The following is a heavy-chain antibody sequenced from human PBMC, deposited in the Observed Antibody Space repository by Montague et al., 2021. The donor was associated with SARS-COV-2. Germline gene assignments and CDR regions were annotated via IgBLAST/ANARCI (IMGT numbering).Heavy chain of an antibody. CDR3: ARVGRQQLVRLSGMDV. Sequence: SETLSLTCTVSGGSISSSSYYWGWIRQPPGNGLEWIGSIYYSGSTYYXPSLKSRVTISVDTSKNQFSLKLSSVTAADTAVYYCARVGRQQLVRLSGMDVWGQGTTVTVSS. CDR1: GGSISSSSYY. CDR2: IYYSGST. V-gene: IGHV4-39*07. J-gene: IGHJ6*02. D-gene: IGHD6-13*01.